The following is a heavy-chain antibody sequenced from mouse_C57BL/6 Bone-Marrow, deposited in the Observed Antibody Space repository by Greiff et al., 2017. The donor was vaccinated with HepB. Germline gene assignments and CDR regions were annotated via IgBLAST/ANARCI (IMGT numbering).Heavy chain of an antibody. V-gene: IGHV1-55*01. J-gene: IGHJ2*01. D-gene: IGHD2-2*01. CDR3: ARRDWGYDVPFDY. Sequence: VQLQQPGAELVKPGASVKMSCKASGYTFTSYWITWVKQRPGQGLEWIGDIYPGSGSTNYNEKFKSKATLTVDTSSSTAYMQLSSLTSEDSAVYYCARRDWGYDVPFDYWGQGTTLTVSS. CDR2: IYPGSGST. CDR1: GYTFTSYW.